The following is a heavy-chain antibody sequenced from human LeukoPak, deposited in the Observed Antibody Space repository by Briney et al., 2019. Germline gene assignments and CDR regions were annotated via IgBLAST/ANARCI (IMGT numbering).Heavy chain of an antibody. CDR3: AGSSGWSDHDYYGMDV. J-gene: IGHJ6*02. V-gene: IGHV3-74*01. Sequence: GGSLRLSCEVSGLTFSSCWMHWVRQVPGKGLVWVSRINSDGSSTSYADSVKGRFTISRDNAKNTLYLQMNSLRAEDTAVYYCAGSSGWSDHDYYGMDVWGQGTTVTVSS. CDR2: INSDGSST. CDR1: GLTFSSCW. D-gene: IGHD6-19*01.